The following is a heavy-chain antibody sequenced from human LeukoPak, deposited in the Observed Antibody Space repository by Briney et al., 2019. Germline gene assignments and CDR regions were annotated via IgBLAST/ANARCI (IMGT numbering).Heavy chain of an antibody. Sequence: GGSLRLSCAASGFTFSSHDMHWVRQGSGRGLEWVAAITSGGDTFYSASVRGRLTIFRENAKNSLYLQMNFLGAEDTAVHYYARKVYSHYAYYVMDVWGQGNTVTVSS. CDR2: ITSGGDT. J-gene: IGHJ6*02. CDR3: ARKVYSHYAYYVMDV. CDR1: GFTFSSHD. D-gene: IGHD4-11*01. V-gene: IGHV3-13*04.